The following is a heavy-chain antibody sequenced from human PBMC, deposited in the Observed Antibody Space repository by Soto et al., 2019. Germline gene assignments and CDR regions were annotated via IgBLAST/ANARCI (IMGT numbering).Heavy chain of an antibody. CDR1: GFTFSRFW. CDR3: ARAGGSCSGGSCTHYYFYGMDV. V-gene: IGHV3-74*01. J-gene: IGHJ6*02. D-gene: IGHD2-15*01. Sequence: PGGSLRLSCAAPGFTFSRFWMHWVRQAPGMGLVWVSRINSDGSSTNYADSVKGRFTISRDNAKNTLYLQMNSLRAEDTAVYYRARAGGSCSGGSCTHYYFYGMDVWGQGTTVTVSS. CDR2: INSDGSST.